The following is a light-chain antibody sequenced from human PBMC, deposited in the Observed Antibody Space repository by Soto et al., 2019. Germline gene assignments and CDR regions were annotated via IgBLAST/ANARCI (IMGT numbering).Light chain of an antibody. J-gene: IGKJ1*01. CDR3: QQYNNWPWT. Sequence: IRMTQSPSSLSASVGDRVTITCRASQSISSYLNWYQQKPGKAPKLLIYAASSLQSGVPSRFSGSGSGTDFTLTISSLQSEDFAVYYCQQYNNWPWTFGQGTKVDIK. CDR1: QSISSY. V-gene: IGKV1-39*01. CDR2: AAS.